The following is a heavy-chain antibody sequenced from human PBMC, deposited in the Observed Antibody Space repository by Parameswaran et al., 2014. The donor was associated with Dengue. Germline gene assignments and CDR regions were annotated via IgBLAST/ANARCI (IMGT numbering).Heavy chain of an antibody. CDR2: IYYSGST. V-gene: IGHV4-30-4*01. CDR3: SRGAHEGTAVIRYGMDV. D-gene: IGHD2-2*01. Sequence: RWIRQPPGKGLEWIGYIYYSGSTYYNPSLKSRVTISVDTSKKQLSLKLSSVTAADTAVYYCSRGAHEGTAVIRYGMDVWGQGTTVTVSS. J-gene: IGHJ6*02.